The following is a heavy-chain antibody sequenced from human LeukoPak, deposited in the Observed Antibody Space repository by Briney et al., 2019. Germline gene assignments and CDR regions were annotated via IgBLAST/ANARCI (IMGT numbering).Heavy chain of an antibody. CDR2: ISAYNGNT. D-gene: IGHD2-21*02. J-gene: IGHJ6*02. V-gene: IGHV1-18*01. CDR3: ARGPRDRVTATSSGYYGMDV. Sequence: ASVKVSCKASGYTFTSYGISWVRQAPGQGLEWMGWISAYNGNTNYAQKLQGRVTMTTDTSTSTAYMELRSLRSDDTAVYYCARGPRDRVTATSSGYYGMDVWGQGTTVTVSS. CDR1: GYTFTSYG.